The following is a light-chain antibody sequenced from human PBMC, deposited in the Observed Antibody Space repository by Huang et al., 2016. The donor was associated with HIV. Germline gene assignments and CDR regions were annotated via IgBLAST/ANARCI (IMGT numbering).Light chain of an antibody. CDR3: QQYNSYRT. CDR2: KAS. Sequence: DIQMTQSPSTLSASGGDRVTITCRARQSISNYLAWYQQKPGKAPKLRIYKASTLERGVPSRFSGSGSGTEFTLTISSLQPDDFATYYCQQYNSYRTFGQGTKVEIK. J-gene: IGKJ1*01. CDR1: QSISNY. V-gene: IGKV1-5*03.